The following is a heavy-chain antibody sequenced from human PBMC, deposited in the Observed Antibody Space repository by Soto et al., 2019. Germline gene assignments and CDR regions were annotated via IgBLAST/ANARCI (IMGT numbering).Heavy chain of an antibody. J-gene: IGHJ5*02. CDR1: GYTFTSYA. V-gene: IGHV1-3*01. D-gene: IGHD6-6*01. CDR2: INAGNGNT. Sequence: ASVKVSCKASGYTFTSYAMHWVRQAPGQRLEWMGWINAGNGNTKYSQKFQGRVTITRDTSASTAYTELSSLRSEDTAVYYCVRPHVEYSSSLGWFDPWGQGTLVTVSS. CDR3: VRPHVEYSSSLGWFDP.